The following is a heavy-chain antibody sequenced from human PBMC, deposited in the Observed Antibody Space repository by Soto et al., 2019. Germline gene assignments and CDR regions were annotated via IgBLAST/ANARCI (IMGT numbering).Heavy chain of an antibody. CDR3: SRGILV. Sequence: QVQLQESGPGLVKPSQTLSLTCTVSGGSINSGGYCWSWIRQHPGKGLDCVGCISYGGSPSYNPALKIRFTISVDTSQNQFSLKLTSVTAADSAVYYCSRGILVWGQGALITVSS. CDR1: GGSINSGGYC. V-gene: IGHV4-31*03. J-gene: IGHJ4*02. D-gene: IGHD5-18*01. CDR2: ISYGGSP.